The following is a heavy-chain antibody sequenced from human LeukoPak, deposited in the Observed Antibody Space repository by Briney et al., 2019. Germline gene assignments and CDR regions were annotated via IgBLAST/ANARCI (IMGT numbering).Heavy chain of an antibody. CDR1: GFTFSSYG. CDR3: ARDYDFWSGSELDI. V-gene: IGHV3-21*01. D-gene: IGHD3-3*01. Sequence: GGSLRLSCAASGFTFSSYGMHWVRQAPGKGLEWVSSISSSSSYIYYADSVKGRFTISRDNAKNSLYLQMSSLRAEDTAVYYCARDYDFWSGSELDIWGQGTMVTVSS. CDR2: ISSSSSYI. J-gene: IGHJ3*02.